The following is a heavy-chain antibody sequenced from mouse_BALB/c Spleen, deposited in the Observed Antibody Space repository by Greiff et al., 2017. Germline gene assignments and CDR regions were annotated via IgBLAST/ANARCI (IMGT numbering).Heavy chain of an antibody. V-gene: IGHV2-9*02. CDR3: AREGYYGSGGFAY. D-gene: IGHD1-1*01. Sequence: VQLVESGPGLVAPSQSLSITCTVSGFSLTSYGVHWVRQPPGKGLEWLGVIWAGGSTNYNSALMSRLSISKDNSKSQVFLKMNSLQTDDTAMYYCAREGYYGSGGFAYWGQGTLVTVSA. J-gene: IGHJ3*01. CDR2: IWAGGST. CDR1: GFSLTSYG.